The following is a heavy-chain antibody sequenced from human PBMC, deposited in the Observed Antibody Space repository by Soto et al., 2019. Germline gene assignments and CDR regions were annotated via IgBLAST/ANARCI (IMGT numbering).Heavy chain of an antibody. CDR2: IYPGDSDT. CDR3: ASTISYYYYGMDV. V-gene: IGHV5-51*01. Sequence: GESLKISCKGSGYSFTSYWIGWVRQMPGKGLEWMGIIYPGDSDTRYSPSFQGQVTISADKSISTAYLQWSSLKASDTAMYYCASTISYYYYGMDVWGQGTTVNVSS. J-gene: IGHJ6*02. D-gene: IGHD2-2*02. CDR1: GYSFTSYW.